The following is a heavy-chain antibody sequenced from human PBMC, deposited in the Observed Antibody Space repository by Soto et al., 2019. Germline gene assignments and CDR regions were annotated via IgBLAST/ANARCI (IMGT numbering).Heavy chain of an antibody. V-gene: IGHV3-23*01. J-gene: IGHJ4*03. CDR3: GKDPNGDYVGGFDF. D-gene: IGHD4-17*01. Sequence: GGSLRLSCAASGFTFNNYAMSWVRQAPGKGLEWVACISASGSRTFYADSVKGRFTVSRDFSKNTLSLLMDSLRAEDTAVYFCGKDPNGDYVGGFDFWGPGTLVTVSS. CDR2: ISASGSRT. CDR1: GFTFNNYA.